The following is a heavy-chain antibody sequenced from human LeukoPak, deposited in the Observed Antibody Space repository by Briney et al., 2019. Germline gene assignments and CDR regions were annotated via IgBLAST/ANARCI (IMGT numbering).Heavy chain of an antibody. CDR2: ISAYNGNT. Sequence: GASVKVSCKASGYTFTSYGISWVRQAPGQGLEWMGWISAYNGNTNYAQKLQGRVIMTTDTSTSTAYMELRSLRSDDTAVYYCARDSLDDYYGSGSYHPFDPWGQGTLVTVSS. CDR3: ARDSLDDYYGSGSYHPFDP. CDR1: GYTFTSYG. V-gene: IGHV1-18*01. D-gene: IGHD3-10*01. J-gene: IGHJ5*02.